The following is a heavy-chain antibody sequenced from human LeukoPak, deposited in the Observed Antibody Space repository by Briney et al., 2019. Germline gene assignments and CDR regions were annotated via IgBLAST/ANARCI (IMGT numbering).Heavy chain of an antibody. Sequence: PGGSLRLSCTASGFTFGDYAMSWVRQAPGKGLEWVGFIRSTAYGGTTEYAASVKGRFTISRDDSKSIAYLQMNSLKTEDTAVYYCTRDTKTYYDFWSGYAPFDYWGQGTLVTVSS. CDR3: TRDTKTYYDFWSGYAPFDY. CDR2: IRSTAYGGTT. V-gene: IGHV3-49*04. J-gene: IGHJ4*02. CDR1: GFTFGDYA. D-gene: IGHD3-3*01.